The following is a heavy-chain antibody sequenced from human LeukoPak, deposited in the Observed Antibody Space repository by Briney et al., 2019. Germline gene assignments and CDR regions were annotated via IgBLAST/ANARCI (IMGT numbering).Heavy chain of an antibody. Sequence: ASVKVSCKASGYTFTGYYMHWVRQAPGRGLEWMGRINPNSGGTNYAQKFQGRVTMTRDTSISTAYMELSRLRSDDTAVYYCARAPRTIVGASETDYWGQGTLVTVSS. CDR2: INPNSGGT. V-gene: IGHV1-2*06. D-gene: IGHD1-26*01. J-gene: IGHJ4*02. CDR3: ARAPRTIVGASETDY. CDR1: GYTFTGYY.